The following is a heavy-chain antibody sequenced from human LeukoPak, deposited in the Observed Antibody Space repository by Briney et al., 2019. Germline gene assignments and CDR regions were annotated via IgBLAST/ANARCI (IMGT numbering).Heavy chain of an antibody. CDR3: ATLNGPLFEY. J-gene: IGHJ4*02. V-gene: IGHV3-7*01. CDR2: IHQHGNEK. Sequence: GVSLRLSCAASGFTFSNYWMSWVRQAPGKGLEWVASIHQHGNEKYFVDSVRGRFTISRDNAKNSLYLQMSSLRAEDTAVYYCATLNGPLFEYRGQGTLVTVSS. D-gene: IGHD2-8*01. CDR1: GFTFSNYW.